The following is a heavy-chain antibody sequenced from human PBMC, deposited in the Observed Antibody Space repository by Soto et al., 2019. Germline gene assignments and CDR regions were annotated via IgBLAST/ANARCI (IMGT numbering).Heavy chain of an antibody. CDR2: ISAYNGNT. J-gene: IGHJ4*02. Sequence: GASVKVSCKASGYTFTSYGISWVRQAPGQGLEWMGWISAYNGNTNYAQKLQGRVTMTTDTSTSTAYMELRSLRSDDTAVYYCARVGRYYDILTGYYPTDFDYWGQGTLVTVS. CDR1: GYTFTSYG. D-gene: IGHD3-9*01. CDR3: ARVGRYYDILTGYYPTDFDY. V-gene: IGHV1-18*01.